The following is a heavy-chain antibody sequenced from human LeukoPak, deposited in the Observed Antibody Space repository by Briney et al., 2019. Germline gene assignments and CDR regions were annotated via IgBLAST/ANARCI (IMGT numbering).Heavy chain of an antibody. J-gene: IGHJ6*03. V-gene: IGHV3-74*01. Sequence: PGGSLRLSCAASGFSLNRYWMHWVRQAPGTGLVWVSYIDSDGTDTNYADSVRGRFTVSRDNAKNTLYLQMNGLRAEDTAVYYCTRGGFDHNMDVWGKGTTVT. CDR1: GFSLNRYW. CDR2: IDSDGTDT. D-gene: IGHD3-9*01. CDR3: TRGGFDHNMDV.